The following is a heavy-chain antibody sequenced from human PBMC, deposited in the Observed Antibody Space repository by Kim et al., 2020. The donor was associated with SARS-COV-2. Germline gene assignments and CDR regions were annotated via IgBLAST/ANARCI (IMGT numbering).Heavy chain of an antibody. V-gene: IGHV3-7*01. J-gene: IGHJ5*02. Sequence: GGSLRLSCAASGFTFSSYWMSWVRQAPGKGLEWVANIKQDGSEKYYVDSVKGRFTISRDNAKNSLYLQMNSLRAEDTAVYYCARDRRGRITIFGVGSPYNWFDPWGQGTLVTVSS. CDR1: GFTFSSYW. D-gene: IGHD3-3*01. CDR2: IKQDGSEK. CDR3: ARDRRGRITIFGVGSPYNWFDP.